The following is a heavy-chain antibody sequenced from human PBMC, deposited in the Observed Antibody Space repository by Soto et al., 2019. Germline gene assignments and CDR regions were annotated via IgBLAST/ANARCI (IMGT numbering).Heavy chain of an antibody. CDR3: ARDFNDGYSYGFMDN. CDR1: GFNFSSYS. V-gene: IGHV3-30-3*01. D-gene: IGHD5-18*01. J-gene: IGHJ4*02. CDR2: ISYDGIYK. Sequence: QVQLVESGGGVVQPGRSLRLSCAASGFNFSSYSMHWVRQAPGKGLECVAVISYDGIYKYYTDSVRARFTISRDNSRSALYLQMDSLRAEDTAVYYCARDFNDGYSYGFMDNWGQGTLVTVSS.